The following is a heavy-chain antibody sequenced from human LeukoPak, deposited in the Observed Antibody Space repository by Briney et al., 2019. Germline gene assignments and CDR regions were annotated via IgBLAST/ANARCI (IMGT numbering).Heavy chain of an antibody. V-gene: IGHV6-1*01. D-gene: IGHD3-10*01. J-gene: IGHJ3*02. CDR2: TYYRSKWYN. Sequence: SQTLSLTCAISGDSVSSNSAAWNWIRQSPSRGLEWLGRTYYRSKWYNDYAVSVKSRITINPDTSKNQFSLQLNSVTPEDTAVYYCARHLNGYYGAVNYWQDAFDIWGQGTVVTVSS. CDR3: ARHLNGYYGAVNYWQDAFDI. CDR1: GDSVSSNSAA.